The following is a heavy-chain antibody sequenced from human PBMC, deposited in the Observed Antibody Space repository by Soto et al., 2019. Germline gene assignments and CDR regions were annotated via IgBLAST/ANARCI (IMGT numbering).Heavy chain of an antibody. CDR3: ARRPLRTVTRSSFDI. J-gene: IGHJ3*02. D-gene: IGHD4-17*01. CDR2: INHSGST. V-gene: IGHV4-34*01. Sequence: QVQLQQWGAGLLKPSETLSLTCAVYGGSFSGYYWSWIRQPPGKGLEWIGEINHSGSTNYNPSLKSRVTISVDTSKNQFSLKLSSVTAADTAVYYCARRPLRTVTRSSFDIWGQGTMVTVSS. CDR1: GGSFSGYY.